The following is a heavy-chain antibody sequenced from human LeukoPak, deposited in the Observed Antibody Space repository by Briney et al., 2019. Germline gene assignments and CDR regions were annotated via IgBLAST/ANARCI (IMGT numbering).Heavy chain of an antibody. Sequence: PSQTLSLTCTVSVGSISSGGYYWSWIRQHPGKGLEWIGHMYYSGDSYYNPSLKSRVTISVDTSKNELSLKLSSVTAADTAVYYCARELSGTNWFDPWGQGTLVTVTS. J-gene: IGHJ5*02. CDR1: VGSISSGGYY. CDR2: MYYSGDS. D-gene: IGHD3-16*02. CDR3: ARELSGTNWFDP. V-gene: IGHV4-31*03.